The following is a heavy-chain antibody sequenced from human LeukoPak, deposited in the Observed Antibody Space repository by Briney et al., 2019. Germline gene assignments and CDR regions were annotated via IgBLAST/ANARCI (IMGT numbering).Heavy chain of an antibody. V-gene: IGHV1-46*01. J-gene: IGHJ6*03. CDR1: GYTFTSYY. CDR2: INPSGGST. D-gene: IGHD6-13*01. Sequence: ASVKVSCKASGYTFTSYYMHWVRQAPGQGLEWMGIINPSGGSTSYAQKFQGRVTMTRDMSTSTVYMELSSLRSEDTAVYYCARGTAAAGTVSAYYYYYYMDVWGKGTTVTVSS. CDR3: ARGTAAAGTVSAYYYYYYMDV.